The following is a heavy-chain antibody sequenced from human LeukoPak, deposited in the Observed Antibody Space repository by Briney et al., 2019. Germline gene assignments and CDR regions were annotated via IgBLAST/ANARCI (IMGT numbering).Heavy chain of an antibody. CDR2: IYYSGST. Sequence: SETLSLTCTVSGGSISSSSYYWGWIRQPPGKGLEWIGSIYYSGSTYYNPSLKSRVTISVDTSKNQFSLKLSSVTAADTAVYYCARPGIAAAGAWYFDLWGRGTLVTVSS. V-gene: IGHV4-39*07. CDR1: GGSISSSSYY. D-gene: IGHD6-13*01. J-gene: IGHJ2*01. CDR3: ARPGIAAAGAWYFDL.